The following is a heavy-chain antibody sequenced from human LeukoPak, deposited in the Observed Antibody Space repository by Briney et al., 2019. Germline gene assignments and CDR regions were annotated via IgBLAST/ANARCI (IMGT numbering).Heavy chain of an antibody. D-gene: IGHD3-3*01. Sequence: SQTLSLTCTVSGASISSGSYFWTWVRQPAGKALEWIGRFHTSEGTNYNPSLASRATVSLDTSKNQFSLQLTSVTAADTAVYYCASTVFGVTYNWLDPWGQGTLVTVSS. CDR3: ASTVFGVTYNWLDP. CDR1: GASISSGSYF. CDR2: FHTSEGT. J-gene: IGHJ5*02. V-gene: IGHV4-61*02.